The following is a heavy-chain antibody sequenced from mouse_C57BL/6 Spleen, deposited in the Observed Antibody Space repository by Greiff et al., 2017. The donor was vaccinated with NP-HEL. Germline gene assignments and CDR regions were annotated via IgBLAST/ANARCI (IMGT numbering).Heavy chain of an antibody. CDR2: IHPNSGST. CDR3: ARGEDGYYFDY. V-gene: IGHV1-64*01. Sequence: QVQLQQSGAELVKPGASVKLSCKASGYTFTSYWMHWVKQRPGQGLEWIGMIHPNSGSTNYNEKFKSKATLTVDKSSSTAYMQLSSLTSEDSAVYYCARGEDGYYFDYWGQGTTLTVSS. CDR1: GYTFTSYW. J-gene: IGHJ2*01. D-gene: IGHD2-3*01.